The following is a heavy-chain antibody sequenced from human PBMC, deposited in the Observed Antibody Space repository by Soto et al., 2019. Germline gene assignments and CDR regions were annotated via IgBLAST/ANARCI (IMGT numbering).Heavy chain of an antibody. J-gene: IGHJ4*02. CDR2: IWYDGINK. CDR1: GFTFSSDG. D-gene: IGHD6-19*01. V-gene: IGHV3-33*01. Sequence: QVQLVESGGGVVQPGRALRLSCAASGFTFSSDGLHWVRQAPGKGLEWVAVIWYDGINKYYADSVKGRFTISRNNSQNPLYLQMNSLRAEDTSVYYCARGRGVRIAVAGTFDYWGQGTLVSVSS. CDR3: ARGRGVRIAVAGTFDY.